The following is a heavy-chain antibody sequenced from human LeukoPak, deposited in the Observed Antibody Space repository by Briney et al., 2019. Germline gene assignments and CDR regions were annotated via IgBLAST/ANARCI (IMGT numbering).Heavy chain of an antibody. J-gene: IGHJ4*02. CDR1: GYTFTSYG. Sequence: ASVKVSCKASGYTFTSYGISWVRQAPGQGLEWMGWISAYNGNTNYAQKLQGRVTMTTDTSTSAAYMELRSLRSDDTAVYYCARVSMGAYGSGSFDYWGQGTLVTVSS. D-gene: IGHD3-10*01. CDR3: ARVSMGAYGSGSFDY. V-gene: IGHV1-18*01. CDR2: ISAYNGNT.